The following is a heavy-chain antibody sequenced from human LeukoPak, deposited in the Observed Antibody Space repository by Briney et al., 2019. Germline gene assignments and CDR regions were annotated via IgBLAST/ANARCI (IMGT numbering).Heavy chain of an antibody. D-gene: IGHD3-9*01. Sequence: GGSLRLSCAASGFTVSSNHMSWVRQAPGKGLEGVSVIYSGGSTYYPDSVKGRFTISRDNSKNTLYLRMNSLRAEDTAVYYCARVIVTGYYDAFDIWGQGTMVTVSS. CDR3: ARVIVTGYYDAFDI. V-gene: IGHV3-53*01. CDR2: IYSGGST. J-gene: IGHJ3*02. CDR1: GFTVSSNH.